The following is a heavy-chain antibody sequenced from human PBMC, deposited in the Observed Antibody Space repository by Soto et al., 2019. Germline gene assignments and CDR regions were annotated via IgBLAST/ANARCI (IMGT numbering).Heavy chain of an antibody. J-gene: IGHJ4*02. CDR2: IYYSGST. V-gene: IGHV4-39*07. CDR3: ATTSPNDLDY. D-gene: IGHD3-16*01. Sequence: SETLSLTCTVSGGSISSSSYYWGWIRQPPGKGLEWIGSIYYSGSTYYNPSLKSRVTISVDTSKNQFSLKLSSVTAADTAVYYCATTSPNDLDYWGQGTLVTVSS. CDR1: GGSISSSSYY.